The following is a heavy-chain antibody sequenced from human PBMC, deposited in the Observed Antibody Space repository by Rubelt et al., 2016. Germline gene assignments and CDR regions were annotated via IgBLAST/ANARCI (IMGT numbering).Heavy chain of an antibody. CDR3: AKPCSSARAYYYSGMDV. J-gene: IGHJ6*02. D-gene: IGHD2-2*01. CDR2: NSGTGGST. Sequence: EVQLVESGGGVAQPGRSLRLSCAGSGFTFSSYAMSWVRQPPGKGLEWVSSNSGTGGSTYYADSVRVRLTISRDNSKNTLYLQMNSLRAEDTAVYYCAKPCSSARAYYYSGMDVWGQGTTVTVSS. CDR1: GFTFSSYA. V-gene: IGHV3-23*04.